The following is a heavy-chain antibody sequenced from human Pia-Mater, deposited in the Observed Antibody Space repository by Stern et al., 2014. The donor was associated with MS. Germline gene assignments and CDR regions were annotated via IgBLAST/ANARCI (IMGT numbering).Heavy chain of an antibody. CDR2: MNPNNANT. J-gene: IGHJ6*02. CDR3: VRGGLSYGYGLDA. D-gene: IGHD3-16*01. V-gene: IGHV1-8*01. Sequence: VQLVESGSQVRKPGASVKVSCQASGCTFINYDIFWVRQATGQGLEWMGWMNPNNANTGHAQKFQGRVTMTRNTSISTAYMELSGLRSDDTAVYYCVRGGLSYGYGLDAWGQGTAVIVSS. CDR1: GCTFINYD.